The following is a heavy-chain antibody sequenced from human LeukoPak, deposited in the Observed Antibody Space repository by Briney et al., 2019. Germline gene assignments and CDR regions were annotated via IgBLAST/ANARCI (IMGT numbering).Heavy chain of an antibody. J-gene: IGHJ4*02. CDR2: INTSGGST. CDR1: GYTFTSYY. V-gene: IGHV1-46*01. D-gene: IGHD2-2*01. Sequence: ASVKVSCKASGYTFTSYYMHWVRQAPGQGLEWMGIINTSGGSTSYAQKFQGRVTMTRDTSTSTVYMELSSLRSEDTAVYYCARDPLYCSSTSCYWKYFDYWGQGTLVTVSS. CDR3: ARDPLYCSSTSCYWKYFDY.